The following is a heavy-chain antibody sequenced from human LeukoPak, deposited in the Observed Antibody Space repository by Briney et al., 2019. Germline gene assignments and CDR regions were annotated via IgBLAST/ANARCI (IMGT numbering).Heavy chain of an antibody. CDR1: GYTFTSYD. CDR3: ARALRFLVGDYYYMDV. CDR2: MNPNSGNT. Sequence: ASVKVSCKASGYTFTSYDINWVRQATGQGLEWMGWMNPNSGNTGYAQKFQGRVIMTRNTSISTAYMELSSLRSEDTAVYYCARALRFLVGDYYYMDVWGKGTTVTVSS. V-gene: IGHV1-8*01. J-gene: IGHJ6*03. D-gene: IGHD3-3*01.